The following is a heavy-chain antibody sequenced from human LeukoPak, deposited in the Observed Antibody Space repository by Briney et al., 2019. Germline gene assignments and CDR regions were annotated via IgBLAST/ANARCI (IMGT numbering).Heavy chain of an antibody. V-gene: IGHV3-15*01. D-gene: IGHD3-22*01. CDR1: GFTFSNAW. CDR2: IKSKTDGGTT. J-gene: IGHJ4*02. Sequence: GGSLRLFCAASGFTFSNAWMSWVRQAPGKGLEWVGRIKSKTDGGTTDYAAPVKGRFTISRDDSKNTLYLQMNSLKTEDTAVYYCTTGYYYDSSGYYPLYYFDYWGQGTLVTVSS. CDR3: TTGYYYDSSGYYPLYYFDY.